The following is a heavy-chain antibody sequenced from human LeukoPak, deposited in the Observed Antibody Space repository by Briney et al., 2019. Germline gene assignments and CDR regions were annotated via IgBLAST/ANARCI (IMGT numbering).Heavy chain of an antibody. CDR2: ISSNGGST. J-gene: IGHJ4*02. Sequence: GGSLRLSCSASGFTFSGYAMHWVRQAPGKGLGYVSAISSNGGSTYYADSVKGRLTISRDNSKNTLYLQMSSLRAEDTAVYYCVKGPPYGDRDYWGQGTLVTVSS. D-gene: IGHD4-17*01. CDR3: VKGPPYGDRDY. CDR1: GFTFSGYA. V-gene: IGHV3-64D*06.